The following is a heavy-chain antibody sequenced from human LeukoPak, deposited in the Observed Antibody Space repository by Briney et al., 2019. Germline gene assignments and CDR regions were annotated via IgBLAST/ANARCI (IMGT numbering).Heavy chain of an antibody. CDR3: AKVTAVASTGALDY. CDR2: INSDGSST. CDR1: GFTFSNYW. V-gene: IGHV3-74*01. Sequence: GGSLRLSCAASGFTFSNYWMHWVRQAPGKGLVWVSRINSDGSSTTYADSVKGRFTISRDNAKNTLYLQMNSLRADDTAVYYCAKVTAVASTGALDYWGQGTLVTVSS. J-gene: IGHJ4*02. D-gene: IGHD6-19*01.